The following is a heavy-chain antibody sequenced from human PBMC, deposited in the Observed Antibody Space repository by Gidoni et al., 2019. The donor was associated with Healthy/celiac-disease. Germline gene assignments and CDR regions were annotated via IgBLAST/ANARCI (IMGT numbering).Heavy chain of an antibody. D-gene: IGHD6-19*01. J-gene: IGHJ4*02. CDR3: ANTPGIAVAGIDY. Sequence: PGKGLEWVSAISGSGGSTYYADSVKGRFTISRDNSKNTLYLQMNSLRAEDTAVYYCANTPGIAVAGIDYWGQGTLVTVSS. V-gene: IGHV3-23*01. CDR2: ISGSGGST.